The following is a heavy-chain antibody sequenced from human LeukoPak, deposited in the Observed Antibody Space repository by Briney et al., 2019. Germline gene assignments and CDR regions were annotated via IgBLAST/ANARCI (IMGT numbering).Heavy chain of an antibody. CDR3: ARYKMDYGDYYYFDY. CDR2: IYYSGST. Sequence: SETLSLTCTVSGGSISSYYWSWIRQPPGKGLEWIGYIYYSGSTNYNPSLKSRVTISVDTSKNQFSLKLSSVTAADTTVYYCARYKMDYGDYYYFDYWGQGTLVTVSS. CDR1: GGSISSYY. J-gene: IGHJ4*02. D-gene: IGHD4-17*01. V-gene: IGHV4-59*01.